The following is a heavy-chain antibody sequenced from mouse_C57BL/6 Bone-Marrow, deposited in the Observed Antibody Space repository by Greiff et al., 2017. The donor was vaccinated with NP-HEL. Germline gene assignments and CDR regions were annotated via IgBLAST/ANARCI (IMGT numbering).Heavy chain of an antibody. J-gene: IGHJ3*01. CDR3: ARDLFYSNYEAWFAY. CDR2: IDPNSGGT. CDR1: GYTFTSYW. Sequence: QVHVKQPGAELVKPGASVKLSCKASGYTFTSYWMHWVKQRPGRGLEWIGRIDPNSGGTKYNEKFKSKATLTVDKPSSTAYMQLSSLTSEDSAVYYCARDLFYSNYEAWFAYWGQGTLVTVSA. V-gene: IGHV1-72*01. D-gene: IGHD2-5*01.